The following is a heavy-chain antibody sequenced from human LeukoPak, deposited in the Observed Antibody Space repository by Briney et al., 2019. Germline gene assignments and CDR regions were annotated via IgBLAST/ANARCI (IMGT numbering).Heavy chain of an antibody. D-gene: IGHD4-11*01. CDR2: IYYSGST. V-gene: IGHV4-59*01. Sequence: SETLSLTCTVSGGSISSYYWSWIRQPPGKGLEWIGYIYYSGSTNYNPSLKSRVTISVDTSKNQFSLKLSSVTAADTAVYHCARGATVINNWFDPWGQGTLVTVSS. J-gene: IGHJ5*02. CDR1: GGSISSYY. CDR3: ARGATVINNWFDP.